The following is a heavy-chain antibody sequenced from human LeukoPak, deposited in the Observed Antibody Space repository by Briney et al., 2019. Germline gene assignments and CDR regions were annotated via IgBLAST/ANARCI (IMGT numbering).Heavy chain of an antibody. CDR2: ISYDGSNK. J-gene: IGHJ6*02. V-gene: IGHV3-30*18. CDR1: GFTFSSYG. Sequence: GGSLRLSCAASGFTFSSYGMHWVRQAPGKGPEWVAVISYDGSNKYYADSVKGRFTISRDNSKNTLYLQMNSLRAEDTAVYYCAKEIGRYCSGGSCYSLSPYYYYGMDVWGQGTTVTVSS. D-gene: IGHD2-15*01. CDR3: AKEIGRYCSGGSCYSLSPYYYYGMDV.